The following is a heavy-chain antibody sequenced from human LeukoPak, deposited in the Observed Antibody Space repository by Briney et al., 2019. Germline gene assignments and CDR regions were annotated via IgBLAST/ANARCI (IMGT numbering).Heavy chain of an antibody. CDR2: IKQDGSEK. V-gene: IGHV3-7*01. J-gene: IGHJ2*01. CDR1: RFTSRSYW. CDR3: ARGDGDCGGWYFDL. D-gene: IGHD4-23*01. Sequence: GRSLRLSCAVSRFTSRSYWMTWVRQAPGKGLEWVANIKQDGSEKFYVDSVKGRFTISRDNAKNSLFLQMNNLRAEDTAAYYCARGDGDCGGWYFDLWGRGTPVTVSS.